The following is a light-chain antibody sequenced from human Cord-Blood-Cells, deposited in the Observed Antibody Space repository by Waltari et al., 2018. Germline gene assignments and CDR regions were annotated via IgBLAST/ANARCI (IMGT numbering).Light chain of an antibody. Sequence: SYVLTQPPSVSVAPGKTARITCGGNNIGSKSVHWYQQKPGQAPVLVIYYDSDPPSGIPGRFSGSNSGNTATLTISRVEAGDEAGYYCQVWDSSSDHVVFGGGTKLTVL. CDR3: QVWDSSSDHVV. J-gene: IGLJ2*01. CDR2: YDS. CDR1: NIGSKS. V-gene: IGLV3-21*04.